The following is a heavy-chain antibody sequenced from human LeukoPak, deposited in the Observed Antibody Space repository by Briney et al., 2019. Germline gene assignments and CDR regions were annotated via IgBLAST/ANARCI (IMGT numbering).Heavy chain of an antibody. D-gene: IGHD3-10*01. J-gene: IGHJ4*02. V-gene: IGHV4-38-2*02. Sequence: SETLSLTCTVSGDSISSGYYWGWMRQPPGKGLGGIGSIYHSGSTYYNPFLKSRVNISVDTSKNQFSLKLSSVPAADTAVYYCARVSWPPGSSWYYFDYWGQGTLVTVTS. CDR3: ARVSWPPGSSWYYFDY. CDR2: IYHSGST. CDR1: GDSISSGYY.